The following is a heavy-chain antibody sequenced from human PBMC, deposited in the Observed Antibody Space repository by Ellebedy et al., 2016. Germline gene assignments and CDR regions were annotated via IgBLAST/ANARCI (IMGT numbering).Heavy chain of an antibody. Sequence: GGSLRLSCAASGFTFSNYWMNWVRQAPGKGLEWVANIKEDGSDTYYVDSVKGRFTISRDNSKNTLYLQMNSLRAEDTALYYCAKVIVGTIFNAFDIWGQGTMVTVSS. CDR3: AKVIVGTIFNAFDI. CDR2: IKEDGSDT. D-gene: IGHD1-26*01. V-gene: IGHV3-7*01. J-gene: IGHJ3*02. CDR1: GFTFSNYW.